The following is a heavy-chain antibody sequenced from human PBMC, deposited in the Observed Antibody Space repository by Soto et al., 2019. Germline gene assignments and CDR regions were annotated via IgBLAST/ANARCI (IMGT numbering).Heavy chain of an antibody. D-gene: IGHD3-9*01. Sequence: GASVKVSCKASGYTFTSYGVSWVRQAPGQGLERMGWISAYNGNTNYAQKLQGRVTMTTDTSTSTAYMELRSLRSDDTAVYYCAREGDYDILTGYYIIHYYYGMDVWGQGTTVTVSS. CDR1: GYTFTSYG. CDR3: AREGDYDILTGYYIIHYYYGMDV. V-gene: IGHV1-18*01. J-gene: IGHJ6*02. CDR2: ISAYNGNT.